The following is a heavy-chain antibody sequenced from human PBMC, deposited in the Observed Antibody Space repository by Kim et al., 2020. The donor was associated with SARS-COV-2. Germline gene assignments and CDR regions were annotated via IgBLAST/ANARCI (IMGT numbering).Heavy chain of an antibody. CDR3: ARGMAVYEDPGGGSDYDI. Sequence: KSRVTISVDKSKSQFSLKLSSVTAADTAVYYCARGMAVYEDPGGGSDYDIWGQGTLVTVSS. D-gene: IGHD2-8*02. J-gene: IGHJ4*02. V-gene: IGHV4-4*02.